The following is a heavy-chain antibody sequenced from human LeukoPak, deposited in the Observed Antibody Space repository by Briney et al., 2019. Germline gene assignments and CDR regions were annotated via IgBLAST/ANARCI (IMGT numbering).Heavy chain of an antibody. D-gene: IGHD3-10*01. CDR1: GFTFSSYG. CDR2: IWHDGSNK. Sequence: GGSLRLSCAASGFTFSSYGMHWVRQAPGKGLEWVAVIWHDGSNKYYADSVKGRFTISRDNAKNSLYLQMNSLRAEDTALYYCAKDKSYYGSRITLGMDVWGQGTTVTVSS. J-gene: IGHJ6*02. CDR3: AKDKSYYGSRITLGMDV. V-gene: IGHV3-33*03.